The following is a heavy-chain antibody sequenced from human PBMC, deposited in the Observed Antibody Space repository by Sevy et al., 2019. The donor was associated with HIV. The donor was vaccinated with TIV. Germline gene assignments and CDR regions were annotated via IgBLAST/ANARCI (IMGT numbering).Heavy chain of an antibody. CDR3: ARDHPSTAPFDY. CDR2: IKQDGSEN. Sequence: GGSLRLFCAASGFTFSNFWMSWVRQAPGKGLEFVANIKQDGSENFYADSVKGRFTISRDNAKNSLFLQMNNLRVEETAVYYCARDHPSTAPFDYWGQGTLVTVSS. V-gene: IGHV3-7*03. D-gene: IGHD2-21*02. CDR1: GFTFSNFW. J-gene: IGHJ4*02.